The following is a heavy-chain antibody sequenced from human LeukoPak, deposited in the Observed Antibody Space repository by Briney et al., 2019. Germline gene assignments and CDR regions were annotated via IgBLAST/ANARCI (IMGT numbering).Heavy chain of an antibody. CDR1: GYTFTSYY. Sequence: ASVKVSCKASGYTFTSYYMHWVRQAPGQGLEWMGWISAYNGNTNYAQKLQGRVTMTADTSTSTAYMELRSLRSDDTAVYYCARDYYDSSGYLIVSRFDPWGQGTLVTVSS. D-gene: IGHD3-22*01. J-gene: IGHJ5*02. V-gene: IGHV1-18*04. CDR3: ARDYYDSSGYLIVSRFDP. CDR2: ISAYNGNT.